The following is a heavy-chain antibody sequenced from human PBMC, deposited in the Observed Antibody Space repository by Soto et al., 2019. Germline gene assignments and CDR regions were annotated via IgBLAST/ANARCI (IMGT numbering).Heavy chain of an antibody. V-gene: IGHV4-39*01. CDR2: IYYSGST. CDR1: GGSISSSSYY. D-gene: IGHD3-22*01. CDR3: ASNIQISGFLFDY. Sequence: SETLSLTCTVSGGSISSSSYYWGWIRQPPGKGLEWIGSIYYSGSTYYNPSLKSRVTISVDTSKNQFSLKLSSVTAADTAVYYCASNIQISGFLFDYWGQGTLVTVSS. J-gene: IGHJ4*02.